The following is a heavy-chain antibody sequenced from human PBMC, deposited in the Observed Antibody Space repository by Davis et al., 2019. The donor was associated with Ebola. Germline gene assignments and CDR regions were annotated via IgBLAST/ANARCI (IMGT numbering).Heavy chain of an antibody. CDR1: GGSITGYY. V-gene: IGHV4-59*12. J-gene: IGHJ6*04. CDR3: ARDIDWYYDRSGYAHYYYYGMDV. D-gene: IGHD3-22*01. CDR2: IYQSGTT. Sequence: MPSETLSLTCTVSGGSITGYYWSWIRQPPGKGLEWLGEIYQSGTTNYNQSFKSRVTISVDKSKNQFSLKVSSVTAADTAVYYCARDIDWYYDRSGYAHYYYYGMDVWGKGTTVTVSS.